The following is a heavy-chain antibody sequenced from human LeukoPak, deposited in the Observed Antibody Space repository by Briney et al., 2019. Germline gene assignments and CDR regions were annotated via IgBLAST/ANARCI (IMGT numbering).Heavy chain of an antibody. V-gene: IGHV3-20*04. J-gene: IGHJ4*02. CDR3: ARALGSYYDFWSGRAYYFDY. D-gene: IGHD3-3*01. CDR1: RFTFDDYG. Sequence: PGGSLRLSWAASRFTFDDYGMSWVRQAPGKGLEWVSGINWNGGSTGYADSVKGRFTISRVNAKNSLYLQMNSLRAEDTALYYCARALGSYYDFWSGRAYYFDYWGQGTLVTVSS. CDR2: INWNGGST.